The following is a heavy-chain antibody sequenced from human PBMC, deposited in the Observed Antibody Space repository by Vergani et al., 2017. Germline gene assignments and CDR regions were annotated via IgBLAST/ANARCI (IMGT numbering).Heavy chain of an antibody. Sequence: EVQLLESGGSLKQPGGSVRLSCAASGFTFSTYAMHWVRQAPGKGLEWVSALTGGGGSTYYADPFKGRFIISRDNSGDTLYLQMNSLRPEDTATYYCVKDAGSYENFFDSWGQGTLVTVSS. D-gene: IGHD1-26*01. CDR3: VKDAGSYENFFDS. CDR1: GFTFSTYA. V-gene: IGHV3-23*01. CDR2: LTGGGGST. J-gene: IGHJ4*02.